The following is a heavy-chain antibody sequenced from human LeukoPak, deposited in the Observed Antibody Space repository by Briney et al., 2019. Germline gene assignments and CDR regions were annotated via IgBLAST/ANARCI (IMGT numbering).Heavy chain of an antibody. CDR2: IYYSGST. CDR3: AREVSSADYYHYYGTHV. J-gene: IGHJ6*02. D-gene: IGHD2-2*01. CDR1: GGSIIRSDYY. V-gene: IGHV4-39*01. Sequence: SETLSLTCTVSGGSIIRSDYYWGWIRQPPGKGLEWIGSIYYSGSTYYNPSLKSRVTISVDTSKNQFSLQLNSVTAADTAIYYCAREVSSADYYHYYGTHVWGQGTSVTVSS.